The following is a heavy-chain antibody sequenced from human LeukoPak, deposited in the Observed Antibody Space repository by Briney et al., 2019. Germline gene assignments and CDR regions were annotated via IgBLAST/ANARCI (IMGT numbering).Heavy chain of an antibody. V-gene: IGHV3-66*01. Sequence: GGSLRLSCAASGSTFSSYGMHWVRQAPGEGLEWVSVIYSGGSTYYSDSVKGRFTISRDNSKNTLYLQMNSLRAEDTAVYYCARGITGFDPWGQGTLVTVSS. D-gene: IGHD1-20*01. J-gene: IGHJ5*02. CDR3: ARGITGFDP. CDR2: IYSGGST. CDR1: GSTFSSYG.